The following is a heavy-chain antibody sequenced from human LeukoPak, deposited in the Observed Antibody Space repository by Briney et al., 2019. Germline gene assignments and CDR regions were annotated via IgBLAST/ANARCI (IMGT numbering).Heavy chain of an antibody. D-gene: IGHD6-13*01. Sequence: GGSLRLSCAASGFTFSSYGIHWVRQAPGRGLEWVAVISYDGSNKYYADSVKGRFTISRDNSKNTLYLQMNSLRAEDTAVYYCAKESIYGRVAAAGTDFQHWGQGTLVTVSS. CDR2: ISYDGSNK. J-gene: IGHJ1*01. V-gene: IGHV3-30*18. CDR1: GFTFSSYG. CDR3: AKESIYGRVAAAGTDFQH.